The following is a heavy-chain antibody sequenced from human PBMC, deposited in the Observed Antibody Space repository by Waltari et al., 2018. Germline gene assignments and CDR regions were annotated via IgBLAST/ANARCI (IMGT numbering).Heavy chain of an antibody. V-gene: IGHV4-38-2*01. D-gene: IGHD1-26*01. CDR3: ARHQVGGRDFEY. J-gene: IGHJ4*02. CDR2: IYQSGSK. CDR1: GYSISSGYY. Sequence: QVQLHESGPGLVKSSETLSLTCAVSGYSISSGYYWGWIRQPPGKGLEWIGTIYQSGSKYYNPSLKSRITISLDTSKNQFSLKLNSVTAADTAVYYCARHQVGGRDFEYWGQGTLVTVSS.